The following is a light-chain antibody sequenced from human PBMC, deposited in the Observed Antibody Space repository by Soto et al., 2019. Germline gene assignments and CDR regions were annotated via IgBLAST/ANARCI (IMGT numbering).Light chain of an antibody. J-gene: IGLJ1*01. Sequence: QSVLSQPASVSGSPGQSITISCTGTSSDVGVSNYVSWYQHHPGKGPKLMIYDVSYRPAGVPNRFSGSKSGSTASLTISGLQAEDEADYYCSSYTTTSSLYIFGTGTKVTVL. CDR3: SSYTTTSSLYI. V-gene: IGLV2-14*03. CDR1: SSDVGVSNY. CDR2: DVS.